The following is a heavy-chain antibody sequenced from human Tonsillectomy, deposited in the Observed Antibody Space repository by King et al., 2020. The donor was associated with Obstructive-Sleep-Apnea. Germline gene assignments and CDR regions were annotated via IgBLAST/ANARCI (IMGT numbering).Heavy chain of an antibody. J-gene: IGHJ6*02. CDR1: GGSISSSSYF. D-gene: IGHD1-26*01. Sequence: LQLQESGPGLVKPSETLSLTCAVSGGSISSSSYFWGWIRQPPGKGLEWVGSIYSTGITYYNLSLKSRVAISIDTSKNQFSLKLSSVTAADTAIYYCARNIEGATRYYYGMDVWGQGTTVTVS. V-gene: IGHV4-39*07. CDR2: IYSTGIT. CDR3: ARNIEGATRYYYGMDV.